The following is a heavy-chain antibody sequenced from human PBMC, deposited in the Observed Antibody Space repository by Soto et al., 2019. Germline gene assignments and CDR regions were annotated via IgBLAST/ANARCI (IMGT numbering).Heavy chain of an antibody. CDR1: GFTFSSYA. CDR3: ASRVPHGTYGAPYFQH. CDR2: ISFDGINK. V-gene: IGHV3-30*03. Sequence: VQLLESGGGLVQPGGSLRLSCAASGFTFSSYAMSWVRQAPGKGLEWVAVISFDGINKYYADSVKGRFTISRDNSKNTLYLQMNSLRAEDTAVYYCASRVPHGTYGAPYFQHWGQGTLVTVS. J-gene: IGHJ1*01. D-gene: IGHD1-26*01.